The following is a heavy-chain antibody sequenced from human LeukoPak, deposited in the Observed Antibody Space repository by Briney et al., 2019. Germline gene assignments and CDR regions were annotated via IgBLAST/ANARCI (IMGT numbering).Heavy chain of an antibody. J-gene: IGHJ4*02. D-gene: IGHD5-24*01. CDR1: GFGVHTFA. Sequence: GGSLRLSCAVSGFGVHTFAMSWVRQAPGKGLEWLASITKYDGRLYYADSVRGRFTISRDTSQNELYLQMNSLRVDDLAIYYCAKDHSADGWPTFEYWGRGTLVTVSS. CDR2: ITKYDGRL. V-gene: IGHV3-23*01. CDR3: AKDHSADGWPTFEY.